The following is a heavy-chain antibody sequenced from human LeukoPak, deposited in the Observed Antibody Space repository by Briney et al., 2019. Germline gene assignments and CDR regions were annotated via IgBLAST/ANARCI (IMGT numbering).Heavy chain of an antibody. CDR2: TYYSGST. V-gene: IGHV4-31*03. CDR1: GGSISIGGYY. CDR3: ARGPYYDSSGTVYNWFDP. J-gene: IGHJ5*02. Sequence: KPSETLSLTCTVSGGSISIGGYYWSWIRQHPGKGLEWIGYTYYSGSTYYNPSLKSRVTISVDTSKNQFSLKLSSVTAADTAVYYCARGPYYDSSGTVYNWFDPWGQGTLVTVSS. D-gene: IGHD3-22*01.